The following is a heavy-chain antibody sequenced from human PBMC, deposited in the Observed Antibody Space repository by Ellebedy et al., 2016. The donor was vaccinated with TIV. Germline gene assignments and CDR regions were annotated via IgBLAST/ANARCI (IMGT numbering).Heavy chain of an antibody. Sequence: ASVKVSXXASGYTFTSYYMHWVRQAPGQGLEWMGIINPSGGSTSYAQKFQGRVTMTRDTSTSTVYMELSSLRSEDTAVYYCAREWSVSGVVVAANARYFDYWGQGTLVTVSS. CDR3: AREWSVSGVVVAANARYFDY. V-gene: IGHV1-46*01. D-gene: IGHD2-15*01. CDR1: GYTFTSYY. CDR2: INPSGGST. J-gene: IGHJ4*01.